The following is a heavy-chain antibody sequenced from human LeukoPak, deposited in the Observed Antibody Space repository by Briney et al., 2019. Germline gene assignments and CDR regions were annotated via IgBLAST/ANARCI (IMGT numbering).Heavy chain of an antibody. CDR1: GYTFTSYG. J-gene: IGHJ4*02. V-gene: IGHV1-2*02. D-gene: IGHD5-18*01. CDR2: INPNSGGT. CDR3: ARGGDTAMDYYFDY. Sequence: ASVKVSCKASGYTFTSYGISWVRQAPGQGLEWMGWINPNSGGTNYAQKFQGRVTMTRDTSISTAYMELSRLRSDDTAVYYCARGGDTAMDYYFDYWGQGTLVTVSS.